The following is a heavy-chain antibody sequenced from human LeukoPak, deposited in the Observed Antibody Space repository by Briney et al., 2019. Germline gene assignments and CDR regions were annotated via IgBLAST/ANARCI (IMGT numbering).Heavy chain of an antibody. CDR3: APEFTNSFDP. J-gene: IGHJ5*02. V-gene: IGHV1-2*02. CDR2: INPNSGGT. CDR1: GYTFTGYY. Sequence: ASVKVSCKASGYTFTGYYMHWVRQAPGQGLEWMGWINPNSGGTNYAQKSQGRVTMTRDTSISTAYMELSRLRSDDTAVYYCAPEFTNSFDPWGQGTLVTVSS.